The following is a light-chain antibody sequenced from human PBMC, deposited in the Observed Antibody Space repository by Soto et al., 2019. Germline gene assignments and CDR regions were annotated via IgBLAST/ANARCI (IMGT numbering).Light chain of an antibody. CDR3: QQYFPTLT. V-gene: IGKV4-1*01. CDR2: WAS. Sequence: DIVMTQSPDSLAVSLGERATINCKSSRSILYTSNNRNYLAWYQQKPGQPPKLLIYWASTRESGVPDRFSGSASGTDFTLTISSLQAEDVEVYYCQQYFPTLTFGGGTKVEIK. J-gene: IGKJ4*01. CDR1: RSILYTSNNRNY.